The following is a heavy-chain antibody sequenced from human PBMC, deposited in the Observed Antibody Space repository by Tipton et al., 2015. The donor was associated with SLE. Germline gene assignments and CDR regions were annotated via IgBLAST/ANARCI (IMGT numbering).Heavy chain of an antibody. V-gene: IGHV3-48*03. CDR2: ISSSGSTI. D-gene: IGHD3-10*01. J-gene: IGHJ4*02. CDR1: GFTFSSYE. CDR3: ARGTGKLDFVY. Sequence: GSLRLSCAASGFTFSSYEMNWVRQAPGKGLEWVSYISSSGSTIYYADSVKGRFTITRDNPKNSLYLQMNSLRAEDTAVYYCARGTGKLDFVYWGQGSLVPVSS.